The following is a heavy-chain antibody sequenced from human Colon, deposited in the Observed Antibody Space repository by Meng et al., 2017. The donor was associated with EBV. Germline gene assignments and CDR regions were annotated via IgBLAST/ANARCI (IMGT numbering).Heavy chain of an antibody. Sequence: QGQLQESGPGLWKPSGTLPLTCAVSGGSLSSRNWWSWVRQPPGKGLEWIGEIYHSGSTNYNPSLKSRVTISVDESKNQFSLRLSSVTAADTAVYYCARVGAYCGGDCYHPRWGQGTLVTVSS. V-gene: IGHV4-4*02. D-gene: IGHD2-21*02. CDR3: ARVGAYCGGDCYHPR. J-gene: IGHJ4*02. CDR1: GGSLSSRNW. CDR2: IYHSGST.